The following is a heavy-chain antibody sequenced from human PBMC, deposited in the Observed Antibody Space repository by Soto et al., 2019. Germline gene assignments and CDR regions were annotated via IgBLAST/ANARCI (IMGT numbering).Heavy chain of an antibody. J-gene: IGHJ5*02. V-gene: IGHV4-30-4*01. CDR1: GGSISSGDYY. CDR2: IYYSGST. Sequence: SETLSLTCTVSGGSISSGDYYWIWIRHPPGKGLEWIGYIYYSGSTYYNPSLKSRVTISVDTSKNQFSLKLSSVTAADTAVYYCASSIVVVPAAISWFDPWGQGTLVTVSS. D-gene: IGHD2-2*01. CDR3: ASSIVVVPAAISWFDP.